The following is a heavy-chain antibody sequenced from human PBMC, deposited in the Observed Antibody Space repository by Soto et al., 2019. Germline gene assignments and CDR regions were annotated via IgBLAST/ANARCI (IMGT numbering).Heavy chain of an antibody. D-gene: IGHD3-3*01. J-gene: IGHJ4*02. CDR1: GGSISSYY. Sequence: SETLSLTCTVSGGSISSYYWSWIRQPPGKGLEWIGYIYYSGSTNYTPSLKSRVTISVDTSKNQFSLKLSTVTADDTAVYYCARLRYDFWSGYYTYYFDYWGQGTLVTVSS. CDR2: IYYSGST. V-gene: IGHV4-59*08. CDR3: ARLRYDFWSGYYTYYFDY.